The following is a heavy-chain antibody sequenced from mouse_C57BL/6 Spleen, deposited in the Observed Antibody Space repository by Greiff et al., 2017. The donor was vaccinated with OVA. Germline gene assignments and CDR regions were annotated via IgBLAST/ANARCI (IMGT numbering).Heavy chain of an antibody. V-gene: IGHV1-81*01. CDR2: IYPRSGNT. CDR3: ARWGYYVSSYDYYAMDY. Sequence: VQLQQSGAELARPGASVKLSCKASGYTFTSYGISWVKQRTGQGLEWIGEIYPRSGNTYYNEKFKGKATLTADNSSSTAYIELRSLISEDSAVYFCARWGYYVSSYDYYAMDYWGQGTSVTVSS. CDR1: GYTFTSYG. J-gene: IGHJ4*01. D-gene: IGHD1-1*01.